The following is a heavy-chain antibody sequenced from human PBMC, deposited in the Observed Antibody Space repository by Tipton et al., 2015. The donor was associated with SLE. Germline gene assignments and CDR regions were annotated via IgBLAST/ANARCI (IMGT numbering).Heavy chain of an antibody. CDR1: GFSFSGYG. J-gene: IGHJ4*02. CDR3: ARTSKYGRSSGGFDY. Sequence: SLRLSCAASGFSFSGYGMHWVRQSPGKGLEWVAFIRYDGSNEYHADSVKGRFTISRDNAKNTLYLQINSLRAEDTAVYYCARTSKYGRSSGGFDYWGQGTLVTVSS. CDR2: IRYDGSNE. D-gene: IGHD6-6*01. V-gene: IGHV3-30*12.